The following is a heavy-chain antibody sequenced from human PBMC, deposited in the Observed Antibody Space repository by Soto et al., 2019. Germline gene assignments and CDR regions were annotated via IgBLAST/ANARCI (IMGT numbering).Heavy chain of an antibody. D-gene: IGHD6-13*01. CDR1: GGSISSYY. V-gene: IGHV4-59*08. CDR3: ARLPPISAADTSLFDY. CDR2: IYYSGST. J-gene: IGHJ4*02. Sequence: LSLTCTVSGGSISSYYWSWIRQPPGKGLEWIGYIYYSGSTNYNPSLKSRVTISVDTSKNQFSLILRSVTAADTAVYYCARLPPISAADTSLFDYWGEGTLVTVSS.